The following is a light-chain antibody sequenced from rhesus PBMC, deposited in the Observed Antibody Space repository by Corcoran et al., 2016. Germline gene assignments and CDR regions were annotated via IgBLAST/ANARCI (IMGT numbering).Light chain of an antibody. CDR3: QHYSSRPPT. V-gene: IGKV1-22*01. Sequence: DIQMTQSPSSLSAIVGDTVTISCRASQGISRWLAWYQQKPGKAPKLLIYKASNLQSGVPSRFSGSGTGTDFTLTISSLQSEDFATYYCQHYSSRPPTFGPGTKLDIK. CDR1: QGISRW. CDR2: KAS. J-gene: IGKJ3*01.